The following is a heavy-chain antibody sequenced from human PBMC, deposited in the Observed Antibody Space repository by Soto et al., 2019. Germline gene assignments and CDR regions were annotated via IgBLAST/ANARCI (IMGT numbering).Heavy chain of an antibody. CDR3: ARMDGYYHYYGLDV. CDR1: GFSLTNGRMG. Sequence: GSGPTLVNPTETLTLTCSVSGFSLTNGRMGVSWIRQPPGKALEWIAHFFSDAERSYSTSMQRRLNMYKDSSGSQVVLTMTNMAPADTATYFCARMDGYYHYYGLDVWGHGIAVTVSS. J-gene: IGHJ6*02. V-gene: IGHV2-26*01. CDR2: FFSDAER.